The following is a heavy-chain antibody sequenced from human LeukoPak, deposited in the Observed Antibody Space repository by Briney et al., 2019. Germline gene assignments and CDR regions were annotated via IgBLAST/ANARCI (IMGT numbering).Heavy chain of an antibody. D-gene: IGHD1-26*01. V-gene: IGHV3-7*01. CDR1: GFTFSNHW. J-gene: IGHJ4*02. CDR3: ARDKVVGATYFDY. Sequence: GGSLRLSCAASGFTFSNHWMSWVRRALGKGPEWVATIQQEGSEIYYVDSVKGRFTISRDNAKNSVYLQMNSLRADDTAVYYCARDKVVGATYFDYWGQGTLVTVSS. CDR2: IQQEGSEI.